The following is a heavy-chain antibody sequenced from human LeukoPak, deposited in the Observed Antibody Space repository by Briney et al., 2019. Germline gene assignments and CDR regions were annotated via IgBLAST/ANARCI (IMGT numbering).Heavy chain of an antibody. Sequence: GGTLRLSCAASGFTFSFYGMHWVRQAPGKGLEWVAFIRKDGSNQFYADSVKGRFTISRDNSKNTVYLQMNSLRPEDTALYHCAKDITESGSYDFDYWGQGILVTVSS. D-gene: IGHD1-26*01. CDR2: IRKDGSNQ. CDR3: AKDITESGSYDFDY. J-gene: IGHJ4*02. CDR1: GFTFSFYG. V-gene: IGHV3-30*02.